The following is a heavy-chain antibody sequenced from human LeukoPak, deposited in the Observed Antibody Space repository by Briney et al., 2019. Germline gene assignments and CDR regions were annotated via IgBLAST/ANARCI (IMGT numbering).Heavy chain of an antibody. CDR1: GYTLTELS. J-gene: IGHJ6*02. CDR2: FDPEDGET. Sequence: ASVKVSCKVSGYTLTELSMHWVRQAPGKGLEWMGGFDPEDGETIYAQKFQGRVTMTEDTCTDTAYMELSSLRSEDTAVYYCATDLNSGSYSPDRYGMDVWVQGTTVTVSS. CDR3: ATDLNSGSYSPDRYGMDV. V-gene: IGHV1-24*01. D-gene: IGHD1-26*01.